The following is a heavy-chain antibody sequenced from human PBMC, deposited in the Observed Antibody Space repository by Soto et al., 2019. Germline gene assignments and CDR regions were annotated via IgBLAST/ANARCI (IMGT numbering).Heavy chain of an antibody. CDR1: GFTFSRSV. CDR2: ISGSGDDT. Sequence: PGGSLRLSCAASGFTFSRSVMTWVRQSPGRGLEWVSAISGSGDDTYYTDSVKGRFIVSRDNSKNTLFLQMNSLRAEDSALYFCVKDRATYDHGSRRDNRGKGTWVTVSS. D-gene: IGHD3-10*01. CDR3: VKDRATYDHGSRRDN. J-gene: IGHJ1*01. V-gene: IGHV3-23*01.